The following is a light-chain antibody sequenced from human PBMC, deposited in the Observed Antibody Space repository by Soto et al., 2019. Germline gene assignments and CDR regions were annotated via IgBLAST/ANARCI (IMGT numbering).Light chain of an antibody. CDR1: QSVSSSY. J-gene: IGKJ1*01. Sequence: ETVLTQSPGTLSLSPGERATLSCRASQSVSSSYLAWYQQKPGQAPRLLIYGESSRATGIPDRFSGSGSGTDFTLTISRLEPEDFAVYYCQQYGSSGTFGQGTKVDI. CDR3: QQYGSSGT. CDR2: GES. V-gene: IGKV3-20*01.